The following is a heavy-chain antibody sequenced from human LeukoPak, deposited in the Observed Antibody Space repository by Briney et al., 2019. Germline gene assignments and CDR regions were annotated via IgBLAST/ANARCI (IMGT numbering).Heavy chain of an antibody. CDR3: ARSITMVRGVIIHNYYFDY. D-gene: IGHD3-10*01. CDR1: GFSLKSYA. V-gene: IGHV3-23*01. Sequence: GGPLRLSCAASGFSLKSYAMSWVRQAPGKGLEWVSATSSSDPGTYHADSVRGRFTISRDNSKNTLYLQMNSLRAEDAAVYYCARSITMVRGVIIHNYYFDYWGQGTLVTVSS. CDR2: TSSSDPGT. J-gene: IGHJ4*02.